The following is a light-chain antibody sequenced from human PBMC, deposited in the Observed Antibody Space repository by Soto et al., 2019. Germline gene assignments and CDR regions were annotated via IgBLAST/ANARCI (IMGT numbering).Light chain of an antibody. Sequence: DIVLTQSPATLSVSPGESATLSCRASQSIXSNLAWYEQKPGQAPRVLIXGASTRATGIPARFSGSGSGTDFTLTISSLEPEDFVVYYCQQRSNWPTITFGQGTRLEIK. CDR1: QSIXSN. CDR2: GAS. J-gene: IGKJ5*01. CDR3: QQRSNWPTIT. V-gene: IGKV3-11*01.